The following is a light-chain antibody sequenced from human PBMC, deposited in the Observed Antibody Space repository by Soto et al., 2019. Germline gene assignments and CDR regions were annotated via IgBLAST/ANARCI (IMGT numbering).Light chain of an antibody. Sequence: IVLTQSLGTLSVYHGERATLSCRASQSLSSSYLAWYQQKPGQAPRLLIYGTSIRATGIPDRFSGSGSGTDFTLTITRLEPEDFAVYYCQRFGTSPPWACGQGTK. CDR3: QRFGTSPPWA. J-gene: IGKJ1*01. V-gene: IGKV3-20*01. CDR1: QSLSSSY. CDR2: GTS.